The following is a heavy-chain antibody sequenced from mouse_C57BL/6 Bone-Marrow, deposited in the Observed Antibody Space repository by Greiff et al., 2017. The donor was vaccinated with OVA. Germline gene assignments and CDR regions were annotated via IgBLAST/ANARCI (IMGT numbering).Heavy chain of an antibody. Sequence: EVKLLESGPGLVKPSQSLSLTCSVTGYSITSGYYWNWIRQFPGNKLEWMGYISYDGSNNYNPSLKNRISITRDTSKNQFFLKLNSVTTEDTATYYCAKERGYYDYDVDYWGQGTTLTVSS. J-gene: IGHJ2*01. CDR3: AKERGYYDYDVDY. CDR2: ISYDGSN. V-gene: IGHV3-6*01. D-gene: IGHD2-4*01. CDR1: GYSITSGYY.